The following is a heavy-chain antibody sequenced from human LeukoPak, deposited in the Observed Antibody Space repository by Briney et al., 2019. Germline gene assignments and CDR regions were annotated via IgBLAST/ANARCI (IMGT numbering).Heavy chain of an antibody. CDR1: GYTFTGYY. CDR3: AKQRGYSSHDLYYFDY. D-gene: IGHD5-18*01. CDR2: INPNSGGT. J-gene: IGHJ4*02. Sequence: ASVKVSCKASGYTFTGYYMHWVRQAPGQGLEWMGRINPNSGGTNYAQKFQGRVTMTRDTSISTAYMELSRLRSDDTAVYYCAKQRGYSSHDLYYFDYWGQGTLVTVSS. V-gene: IGHV1-2*06.